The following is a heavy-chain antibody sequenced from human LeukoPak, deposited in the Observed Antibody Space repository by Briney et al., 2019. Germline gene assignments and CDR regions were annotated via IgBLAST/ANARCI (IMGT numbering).Heavy chain of an antibody. J-gene: IGHJ4*02. D-gene: IGHD1-7*01. CDR3: ARSITGTVFDY. Sequence: SETLSLTCTVSGGSISSYYWSWARQPAGKGLEWIGRIYISGSTNYNPSLKTRVTISIDKSKNQFSLKLSSVTAADTAVYYCARSITGTVFDYWGQGTLVTVSS. V-gene: IGHV4-4*07. CDR2: IYISGST. CDR1: GGSISSYY.